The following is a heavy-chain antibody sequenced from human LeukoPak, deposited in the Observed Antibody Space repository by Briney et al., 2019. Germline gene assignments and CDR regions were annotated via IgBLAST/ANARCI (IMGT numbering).Heavy chain of an antibody. CDR1: ELIFSSYD. J-gene: IGHJ4*02. D-gene: IGHD1-26*01. Sequence: GGSLRLSCAASELIFSSYDMHWVRQAPGKGLEWVAVISSDGSTKYKADSVKGRFTISRDNSKNTLHLQLNSLGTDDTAVYYCARAASGSYFLDYWGQGTLVTVSS. CDR3: ARAASGSYFLDY. V-gene: IGHV3-30-3*01. CDR2: ISSDGSTK.